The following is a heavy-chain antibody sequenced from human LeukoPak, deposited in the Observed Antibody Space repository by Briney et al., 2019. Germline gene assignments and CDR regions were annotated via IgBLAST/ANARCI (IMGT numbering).Heavy chain of an antibody. V-gene: IGHV3-48*03. Sequence: GGSLRLSCAASGFTFSNYEMNWVRQAPGKGLEWVSYISSSGSTIYYADSVKGRFTISRDNSKNTLYLQMNSLRAEDTAVYYCAKSNGYGLVDIWGQGTMVTVSS. J-gene: IGHJ3*02. CDR2: ISSSGSTI. CDR3: AKSNGYGLVDI. D-gene: IGHD3-10*01. CDR1: GFTFSNYE.